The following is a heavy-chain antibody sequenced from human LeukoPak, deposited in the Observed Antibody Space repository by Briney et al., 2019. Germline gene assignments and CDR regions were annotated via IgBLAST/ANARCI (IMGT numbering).Heavy chain of an antibody. CDR1: GGSFSGYY. V-gene: IGHV4-34*01. CDR2: IYYSGST. J-gene: IGHJ6*03. Sequence: SETLSLTCAVYGGSFSGYYWSWIRQPPGKGLEWIGSIYYSGSTYYNPSLKSRVTISVDTSKNQFSLKLSSVTAADTAVYYCARVGLYYYYYMDVWGKGTTVTVSS. CDR3: ARVGLYYYYYMDV.